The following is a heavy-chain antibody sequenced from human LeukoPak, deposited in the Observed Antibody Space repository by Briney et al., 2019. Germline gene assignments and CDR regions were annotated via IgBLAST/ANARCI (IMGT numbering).Heavy chain of an antibody. V-gene: IGHV3-7*02. CDR2: IKQDGSEK. CDR1: GFTFSNYW. Sequence: PGGSLRLSCAASGFTFSNYWMSWVRQAPGKGLKWVANIKQDGSEKYYVDSVKGRFTFSRDNAKNSLYLQMNSLRVEDTAVYYCARNRDWAFDYWGQGSLVTVSS. J-gene: IGHJ4*02. CDR3: ARNRDWAFDY. D-gene: IGHD2-21*02.